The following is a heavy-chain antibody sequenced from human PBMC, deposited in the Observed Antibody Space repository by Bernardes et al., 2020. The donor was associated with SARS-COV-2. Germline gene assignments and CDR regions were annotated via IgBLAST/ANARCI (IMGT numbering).Heavy chain of an antibody. J-gene: IGHJ4*02. V-gene: IGHV4-4*07. D-gene: IGHD2-2*01. CDR1: GDSITSYY. CDR3: AREGVETAALIFDS. Sequence: SETLSLTCAVSGDSITSYYWNWIRQPAGKGLEWIGRFYTGGSTNYNPSPKSRVTMSLDTSKKQFSLKVTSVTAADTAVYYCAREGVETAALIFDSWGQGTLNTVSS. CDR2: FYTGGST.